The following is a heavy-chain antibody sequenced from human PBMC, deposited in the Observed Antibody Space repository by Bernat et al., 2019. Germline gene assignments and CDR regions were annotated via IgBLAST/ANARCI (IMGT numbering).Heavy chain of an antibody. CDR3: ATYDFPQFDP. V-gene: IGHV4-34*01. Sequence: QVQLQQWGAGLLKPSETLSLTCAVYGGSFSAYFWTWIRQSPGKGLEWIGEINHSGTTNYNPSLKSRVTISVDTSKNHFSLKLTSVTAADTAVYYCATYDFPQFDPWGQGTLVTVSS. J-gene: IGHJ5*02. D-gene: IGHD3-3*01. CDR2: INHSGTT. CDR1: GGSFSAYF.